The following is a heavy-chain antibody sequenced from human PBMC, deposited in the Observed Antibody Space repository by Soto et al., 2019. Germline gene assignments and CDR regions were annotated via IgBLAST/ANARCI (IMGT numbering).Heavy chain of an antibody. D-gene: IGHD3-10*01. J-gene: IGHJ4*02. CDR1: GYMFISYG. CDR2: ISAYNANT. Sequence: WASVKVSCKASGYMFISYGINWVRQAPGQGLEWMGWISAYNANTKYAQNLQGRVTMTTDTSTSTAYMEMRSLRSDDTAVYYCARDLDGSGSYYTDYWGPGTLVTVSS. CDR3: ARDLDGSGSYYTDY. V-gene: IGHV1-18*01.